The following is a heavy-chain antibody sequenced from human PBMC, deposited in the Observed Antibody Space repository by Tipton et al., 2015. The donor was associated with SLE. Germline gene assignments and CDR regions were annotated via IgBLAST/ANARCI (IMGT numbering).Heavy chain of an antibody. CDR2: IYYSGST. J-gene: IGHJ4*02. V-gene: IGHV4-59*08. Sequence: LRLSCTGVGGSISSNYWSWFRQPPGKGLEWIGYIYYSGSTNYNPSLKSRVTLSSDTSKNQFSLRVRSVTAADTAVYYCARSPPSQVYDYWGQGNLVTVSS. CDR3: ARSPPSQVYDY. CDR1: GGSISSNY.